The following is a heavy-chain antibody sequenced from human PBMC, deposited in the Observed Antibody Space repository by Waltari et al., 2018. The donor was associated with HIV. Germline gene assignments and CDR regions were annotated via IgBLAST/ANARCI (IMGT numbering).Heavy chain of an antibody. D-gene: IGHD2-2*01. CDR1: GASISSYY. J-gene: IGHJ5*02. CDR2: ISYSGRT. V-gene: IGHV4-59*01. Sequence: QVQLQESGPGLVKPSETLSLTCTVSGASISSYYWSWIRQPPGKGLEWIGYISYSGRTNYNPSLKSRLTISLDTSKNQFSLKLSSVTAADTDVYYCARFPGVPAANINWLDPWGQGTLVTVSS. CDR3: ARFPGVPAANINWLDP.